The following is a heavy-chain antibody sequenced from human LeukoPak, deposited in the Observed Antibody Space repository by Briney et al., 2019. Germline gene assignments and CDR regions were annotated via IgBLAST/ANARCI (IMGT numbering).Heavy chain of an antibody. D-gene: IGHD3-22*01. CDR3: ARVEAYYYDSSGLDY. CDR2: IIPIFGTA. CDR1: GGTFSSYA. Sequence: ASVKVSCKASGGTFSSYAISWVRQAPGQGLEWMGGIIPIFGTANYAQKFQGRVTITADESTSTAYMELSSLRSEDTAVYYCARVEAYYYDSSGLDYWGQGTPVTVSS. J-gene: IGHJ4*02. V-gene: IGHV1-69*13.